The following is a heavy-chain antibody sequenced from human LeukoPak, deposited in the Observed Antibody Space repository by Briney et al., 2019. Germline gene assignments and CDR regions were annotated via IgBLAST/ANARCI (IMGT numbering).Heavy chain of an antibody. CDR1: GFTFSSYW. CDR2: IKQDGSEK. J-gene: IGHJ6*04. Sequence: GGSLRLSCAASGFTFSSYWMRWVRQAAGKGREWVANIKQDGSEKYYVDSVKGRFTISRDNAKNSLYLQMNSLRAEDTAVYYCAELGITMIGGVWGKGTTVTISS. D-gene: IGHD3-10*02. CDR3: AELGITMIGGV. V-gene: IGHV3-7*01.